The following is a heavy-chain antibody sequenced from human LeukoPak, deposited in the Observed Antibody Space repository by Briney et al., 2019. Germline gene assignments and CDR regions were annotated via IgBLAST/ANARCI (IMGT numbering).Heavy chain of an antibody. J-gene: IGHJ4*02. V-gene: IGHV3-7*01. D-gene: IGHD2-8*01. CDR3: SNGIYDKSY. Sequence: PGGSLRLSCAASGFTFSRYWMARVRQAPGKGLEWVANIKQDGSEAVYVDSVRGRFTISRDNAKNSLYLQMNSLRVEDTAMYYCSNGIYDKSYWGQGTLVTVSS. CDR1: GFTFSRYW. CDR2: IKQDGSEA.